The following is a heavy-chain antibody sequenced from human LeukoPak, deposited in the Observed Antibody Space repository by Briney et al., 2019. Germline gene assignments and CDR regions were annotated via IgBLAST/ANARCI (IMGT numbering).Heavy chain of an antibody. D-gene: IGHD2-8*01. J-gene: IGHJ3*01. Sequence: PGESLRLSCAASGFTFSSYWMHWVRQAPGKGLVWVSRINSDASSTSYADSVKGRFTISRDNAKNTLYLQMNSLRAEDTAVYYCARVQGHPPNGLDVWGQGTMVTVSS. CDR1: GFTFSSYW. CDR2: INSDASST. CDR3: ARVQGHPPNGLDV. V-gene: IGHV3-74*01.